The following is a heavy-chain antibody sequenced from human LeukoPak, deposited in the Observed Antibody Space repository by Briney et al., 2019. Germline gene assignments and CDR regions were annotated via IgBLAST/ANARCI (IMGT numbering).Heavy chain of an antibody. D-gene: IGHD4-17*01. CDR3: ARSDLYGDYPPGKY. CDR1: GGSFSGYY. V-gene: IGHV4-34*01. J-gene: IGHJ4*02. Sequence: PSETLSLTCAVYGGSFSGYYWSWIRQPPGKGLEWIGEINHSGSTNYNPSLKSRVTISVDTSKNQLSLKLSSVTAADTAVYYCARSDLYGDYPPGKYWGQGTLVTVSS. CDR2: INHSGST.